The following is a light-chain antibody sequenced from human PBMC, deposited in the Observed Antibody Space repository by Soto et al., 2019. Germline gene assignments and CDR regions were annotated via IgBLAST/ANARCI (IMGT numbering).Light chain of an antibody. V-gene: IGKV3-15*01. CDR1: QSVSSN. CDR3: QQYDNWPLT. J-gene: IGKJ4*01. Sequence: EIVMTPSPATVSVSRGERATLSCRASQSVSSNLAWYQQKPGQAPRLLIYGASTRATGIPARFSGSGSGTEFTLTISSLQFEDFAVYYCQQYDNWPLTFGGGTKVDIK. CDR2: GAS.